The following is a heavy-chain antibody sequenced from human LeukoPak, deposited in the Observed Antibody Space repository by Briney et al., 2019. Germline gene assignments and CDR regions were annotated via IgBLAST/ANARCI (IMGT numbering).Heavy chain of an antibody. CDR2: IIPFFCTA. D-gene: IGHD5-24*01. V-gene: IGHV1-69*05. Sequence: SVTVSCKASGGTFSSYAISWLRQAPGPGLEWMGMIIPFFCTANYAQKSQGRVTITTDESTSTAYMELSSLRSEDTAVYYCASDHLQYSEGNWFDPWGQGTLVTVSS. J-gene: IGHJ5*02. CDR3: ASDHLQYSEGNWFDP. CDR1: GGTFSSYA.